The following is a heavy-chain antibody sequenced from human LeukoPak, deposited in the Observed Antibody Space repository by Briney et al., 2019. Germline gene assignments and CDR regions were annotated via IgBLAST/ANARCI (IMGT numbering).Heavy chain of an antibody. Sequence: GGSLRLSCAASGFTFSGYAMSWVRQAPGKGLEWVSAISGSGGSTYYADSVKGRFTISRDNSKNTLYLQMNSLRAEDTAVYYCAKALSGYSYGRGPDYWGQGTLVTVSS. D-gene: IGHD5-18*01. CDR3: AKALSGYSYGRGPDY. V-gene: IGHV3-23*01. CDR1: GFTFSGYA. CDR2: ISGSGGST. J-gene: IGHJ4*02.